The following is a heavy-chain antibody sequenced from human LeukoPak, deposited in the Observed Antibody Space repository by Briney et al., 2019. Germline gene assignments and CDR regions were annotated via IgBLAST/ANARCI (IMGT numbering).Heavy chain of an antibody. CDR1: GFTFSSYW. D-gene: IGHD2-2*01. Sequence: GGSLRLSCAASGFTFSSYWMHWVRHAPGKGLVWVSRINGDGSSTTYADAVKGRFTISRDNAKNTLYLQMSSLRAEDTAVYYCARRGLVPAFDIWGQGTMVTVAS. CDR2: INGDGSST. J-gene: IGHJ3*02. V-gene: IGHV3-74*01. CDR3: ARRGLVPAFDI.